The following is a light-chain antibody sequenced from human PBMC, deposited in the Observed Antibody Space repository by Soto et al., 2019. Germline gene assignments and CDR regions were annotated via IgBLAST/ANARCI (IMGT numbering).Light chain of an antibody. CDR1: QSISNW. V-gene: IGKV1-5*03. J-gene: IGKJ2*01. CDR3: QQYNSYPYT. CDR2: KAS. Sequence: DIQMTQSPSTLSASVGDRVTITCRASQSISNWLAWYQKKPGKAPKALIYKASSLESGVPSRFSGSGSGTEFTLTISSVQPDDFATYCCQQYNSYPYTFGQGTKLEIK.